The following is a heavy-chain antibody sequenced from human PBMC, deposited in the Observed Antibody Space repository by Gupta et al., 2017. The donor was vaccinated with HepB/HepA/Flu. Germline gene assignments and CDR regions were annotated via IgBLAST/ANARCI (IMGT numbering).Heavy chain of an antibody. CDR1: GFKFDDYA. V-gene: IGHV3-9*01. CDR3: ARDTQKGARSSSPLYYGMDG. J-gene: IGHJ6*02. D-gene: IGHD6-6*01. Sequence: EVQLVESGGGWVESGGSLRLSCAASGFKFDDYAIQWVRQGPGKGVEWVSGISWNSDDIGDEDSVKCRFTIYRDNAKNAVYLEMNSLRPEDTALYFCARDTQKGARSSSPLYYGMDGWGRGTTVTVSS. CDR2: ISWNSDDI.